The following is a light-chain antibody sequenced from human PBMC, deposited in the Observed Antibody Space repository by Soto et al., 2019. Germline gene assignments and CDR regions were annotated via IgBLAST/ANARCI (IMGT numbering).Light chain of an antibody. CDR3: HKRSSGPPPGT. CDR1: QSVSMY. Sequence: EIVLAQSRAALSLSGGERASLSCRAIQSVSMYLAWYQQKPGQAPRLLIYDAYNRATGIPARFSGSWSGTDFPPSKGCGLGKDAAALYRHKRSSGPPPGTCAQGTRLEIK. CDR2: DAY. V-gene: IGKV3-11*01. J-gene: IGKJ5*01.